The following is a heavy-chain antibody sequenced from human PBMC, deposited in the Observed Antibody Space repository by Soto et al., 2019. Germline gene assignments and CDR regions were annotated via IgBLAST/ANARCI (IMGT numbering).Heavy chain of an antibody. CDR2: ISGSCGTT. D-gene: IGHD2-2*01. Sequence: EVQLLESGGGLVQPGGSLRLSCAASGFTFRNYAMSWARQAPGKGLEWVSAISGSCGTTHYADSVKGRFTISRDNSKNTLYLQMNSLRVEDTAVYYCAKDRSSTSCYAFDYWGQGSLVTVSS. J-gene: IGHJ4*02. CDR3: AKDRSSTSCYAFDY. CDR1: GFTFRNYA. V-gene: IGHV3-23*01.